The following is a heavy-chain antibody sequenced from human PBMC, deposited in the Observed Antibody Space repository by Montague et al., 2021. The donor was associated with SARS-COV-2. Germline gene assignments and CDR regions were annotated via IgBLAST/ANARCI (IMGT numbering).Heavy chain of an antibody. CDR1: GVSITTTGHS. D-gene: IGHD4-17*01. V-gene: IGHV4-39*01. CDR3: ARHLNYRDYGGDDY. CDR2: IYYSGGT. Sequence: SETLSLTCTVSGVSITTTGHSWGWVRQTPGKGLEWIGSIYYSGGTYSNSSLKSRVTISVNTSKNQFSLKLSSATAADTAVYYCARHLNYRDYGGDDYWGQGTLVTVSS. J-gene: IGHJ4*02.